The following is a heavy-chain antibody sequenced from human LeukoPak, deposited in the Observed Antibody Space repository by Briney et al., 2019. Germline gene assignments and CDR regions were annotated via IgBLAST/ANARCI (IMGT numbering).Heavy chain of an antibody. D-gene: IGHD5-12*01. CDR2: IIPIFGTA. CDR1: GGTFSSYA. Sequence: SVKVSCKASGGTFSSYAISWVRQAPGQGLEWMGRIIPIFGTANYAQKFQGRVTITTDEPTSTAYMELSSLRSEDTAVYYCARDPDGYSGYDIFVAFDIWGQGTMVTVSS. J-gene: IGHJ3*02. V-gene: IGHV1-69*05. CDR3: ARDPDGYSGYDIFVAFDI.